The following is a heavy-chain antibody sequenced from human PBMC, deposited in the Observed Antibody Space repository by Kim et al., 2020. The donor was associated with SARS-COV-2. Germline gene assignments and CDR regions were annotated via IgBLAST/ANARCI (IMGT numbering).Heavy chain of an antibody. J-gene: IGHJ5*02. V-gene: IGHV3-30*07. D-gene: IGHD5-18*01. CDR3: ARDFGHSYGFHNYFDP. Sequence: DSVKSRFTIARDNSKNTLYLQMNSLRGEDTAVYYCARDFGHSYGFHNYFDPWGQGALVTVSS.